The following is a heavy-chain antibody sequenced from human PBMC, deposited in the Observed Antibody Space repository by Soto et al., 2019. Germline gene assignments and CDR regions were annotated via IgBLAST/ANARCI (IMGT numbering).Heavy chain of an antibody. CDR3: ARGRLRLAIDY. CDR1: GGSFSGYY. D-gene: IGHD1-1*01. V-gene: IGHV4-34*01. J-gene: IGHJ4*02. CDR2: INHSGST. Sequence: SETLSLTCAVYGGSFSGYYWSWIRQPPGKGLEWIGEINHSGSTNYDPSLKSRVTISVDTSKNQFSLKLSSVTAADTAVYYCARGRLRLAIDYWGQGTLVTVSS.